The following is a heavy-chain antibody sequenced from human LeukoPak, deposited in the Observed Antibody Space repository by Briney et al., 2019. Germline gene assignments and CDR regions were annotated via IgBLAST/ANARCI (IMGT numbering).Heavy chain of an antibody. D-gene: IGHD6-19*01. CDR2: INSDGSNT. J-gene: IGHJ4*02. CDR3: ARVRDISGHWGFLDY. Sequence: GGSLRLSCAASGFTFSSYWMHWVRQAPGKGLVWVSRINSDGSNTNYADSVKGRFTISRDNAKNTLYLQMNSLRAEDTAVFYCARVRDISGHWGFLDYWGQGTLATVSS. V-gene: IGHV3-74*01. CDR1: GFTFSSYW.